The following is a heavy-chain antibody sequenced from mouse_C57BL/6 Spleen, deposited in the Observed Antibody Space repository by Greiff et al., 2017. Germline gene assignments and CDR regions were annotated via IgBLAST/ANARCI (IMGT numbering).Heavy chain of an antibody. CDR1: GFTFSNYW. CDR3: TGLYDYDDAMDY. D-gene: IGHD2-4*01. J-gene: IGHJ4*01. V-gene: IGHV6-3*01. Sequence: EVQLVESGGGLVQPGGSMKLSCVASGFTFSNYWMNWVRQSPEKGLEWVAQIRLKSDNYATHYAESVKGRFTISRDDSKSSVYLQMNNLRAEDTGIYYCTGLYDYDDAMDYWGQGTSVTVSS. CDR2: IRLKSDNYAT.